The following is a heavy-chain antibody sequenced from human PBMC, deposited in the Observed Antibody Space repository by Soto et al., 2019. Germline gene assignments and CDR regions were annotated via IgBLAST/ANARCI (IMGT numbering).Heavy chain of an antibody. CDR3: ARGDYDFRPEPALNYYYGMDV. J-gene: IGHJ6*02. D-gene: IGHD3-3*01. CDR1: GGTFSSYA. V-gene: IGHV1-69*01. CDR2: IIPIFATA. Sequence: QVQLVKSGAEVKKPGSSVKVSCKASGGTFSSYATSWVRQAPGKGLEWMGGIIPIFATANSAQKFQGRVTITAEESTSTAYMELSSLRSEDTAVYYCARGDYDFRPEPALNYYYGMDVWGQGTTVTVSS.